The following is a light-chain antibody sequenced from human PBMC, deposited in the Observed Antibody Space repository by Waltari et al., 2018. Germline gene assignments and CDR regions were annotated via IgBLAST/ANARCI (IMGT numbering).Light chain of an antibody. J-gene: IGLJ2*01. V-gene: IGLV3-1*01. Sequence: SYELTQAPSVSVSPGQTASITCSGQKLENKYVYWYQQKSGQSPVLVIHQDSKRPSGIPGRFSGSNAGNTATLTISGTQAVDEADYYCQAWDSGTVIFGGGTKLTVL. CDR1: KLENKY. CDR2: QDS. CDR3: QAWDSGTVI.